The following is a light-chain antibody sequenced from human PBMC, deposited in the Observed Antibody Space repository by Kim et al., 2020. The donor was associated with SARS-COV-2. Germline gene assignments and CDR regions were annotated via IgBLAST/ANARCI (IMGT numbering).Light chain of an antibody. CDR3: QTYDSSLSGWV. Sequence: RVTISCTGSSSNGGAAYVVRWYQQLPGIAPKLLLSGNNSRPSGVPDRFSGSKSGTSASLAIAGLQAEDEAEYYCQTYDSSLSGWVFGGGTQLTVL. J-gene: IGLJ3*02. V-gene: IGLV1-40*01. CDR2: GNN. CDR1: SSNGGAAYV.